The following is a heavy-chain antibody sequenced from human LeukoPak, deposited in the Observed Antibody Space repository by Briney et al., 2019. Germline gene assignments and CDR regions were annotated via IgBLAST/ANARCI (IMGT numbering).Heavy chain of an antibody. CDR3: AREGSATARPFVSNDY. CDR1: GGSISTYY. D-gene: IGHD6-6*01. J-gene: IGHJ4*02. CDR2: IHTSGNS. Sequence: SETLSLTCTVSGGSISTYYWSWIRQPAGKGLEWIGRIHTSGNSDYNPSLKSRVTMSVDTSKNQFSLKVRSVTAADTAVYYCAREGSATARPFVSNDYWGQGTLVSVSS. V-gene: IGHV4-4*07.